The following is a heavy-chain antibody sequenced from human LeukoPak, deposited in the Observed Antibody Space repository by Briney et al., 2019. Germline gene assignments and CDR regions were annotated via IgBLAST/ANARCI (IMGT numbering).Heavy chain of an antibody. CDR1: GITVSSNY. J-gene: IGHJ4*02. D-gene: IGHD6-19*01. CDR3: ARGAAVAGTGEVDN. V-gene: IGHV3-66*01. Sequence: GGSLRLSCAASGITVSSNYMSWVRQPPGKGLEWVSSVGGGSDDTFYAESVKGRFTISRDNSKNTLYLQMNSLRAEDTAVYYCARGAAVAGTGEVDNWGQGTLVTVSS. CDR2: VGGGSDDT.